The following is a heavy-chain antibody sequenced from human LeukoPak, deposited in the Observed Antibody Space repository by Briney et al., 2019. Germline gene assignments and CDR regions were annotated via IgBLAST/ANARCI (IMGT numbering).Heavy chain of an antibody. J-gene: IGHJ6*02. CDR3: ARDPPWNGMDV. D-gene: IGHD1-1*01. CDR2: IYSGGST. V-gene: IGHV3-53*01. Sequence: GGSLRLSCAASGFTVSSNYMSWVHQAPGKGLEWVSVIYSGGSTYYADSVKGRFTISRDNSKNTLYLQMNSLRAEDTAVYYCARDPPWNGMDVWGQGTTVTVSS. CDR1: GFTVSSNY.